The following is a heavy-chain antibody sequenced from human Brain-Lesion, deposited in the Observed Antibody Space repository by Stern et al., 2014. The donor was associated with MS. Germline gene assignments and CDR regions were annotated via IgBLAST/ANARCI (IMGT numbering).Heavy chain of an antibody. V-gene: IGHV2-70*04. D-gene: IGHD3-10*01. CDR3: ARQRLYYYGSGTGGLNV. Sequence: QVTLRESGPALVKPTQTLTLTCTLSGVSLTSSGVRVSWIRQPPGKALEWLARIDWDDDKFYSTSLKTRLTISKDTSKNQVVLTMTNMDPADTATYYCARQRLYYYGSGTGGLNVWGQGTTVTVSS. CDR1: GVSLTSSGVR. J-gene: IGHJ6*02. CDR2: IDWDDDK.